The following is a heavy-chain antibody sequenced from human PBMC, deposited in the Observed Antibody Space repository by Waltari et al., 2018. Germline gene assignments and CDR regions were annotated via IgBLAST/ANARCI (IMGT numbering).Heavy chain of an antibody. CDR3: AKKRTTYYDSTGGAFFDC. Sequence: EVQLVESGGDLVQPGRSLRLSCAASGFPFGNYALQWVRQIPGKGLEWVSGISWNSGKTAYADSVKGRFTIFRDTAKNSLYLQMNSLRPEDTALYYCAKKRTTYYDSTGGAFFDCWGQGTLVTVSP. D-gene: IGHD3-22*01. J-gene: IGHJ4*02. CDR1: GFPFGNYA. V-gene: IGHV3-9*01. CDR2: ISWNSGKT.